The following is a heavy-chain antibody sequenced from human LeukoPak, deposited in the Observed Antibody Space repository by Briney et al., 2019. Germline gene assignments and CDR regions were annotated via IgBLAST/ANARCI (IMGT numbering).Heavy chain of an antibody. D-gene: IGHD6-6*01. Sequence: GGSLRLSCAASGFTFSSYSMNWVRQAPGKGLEWVSSISSSSSYIYYADSVKGRFTISRDNAKNSLYLQMNSLRAEDTAVYYCARDFEQSSSSGGYWGQGTLVTVSS. J-gene: IGHJ4*02. CDR2: ISSSSSYI. V-gene: IGHV3-21*01. CDR1: GFTFSSYS. CDR3: ARDFEQSSSSGGY.